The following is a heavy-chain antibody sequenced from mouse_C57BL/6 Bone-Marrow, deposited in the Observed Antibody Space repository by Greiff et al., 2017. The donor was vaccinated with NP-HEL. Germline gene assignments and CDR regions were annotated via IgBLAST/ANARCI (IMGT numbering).Heavy chain of an antibody. D-gene: IGHD2-3*01. CDR2: IDPENGDT. Sequence: EVQLQQSGAELVRPGASVKLSCTASGFNIKDDYMHWVKQRPEQGLEWIGWIDPENGDTEYASKFQGKATITADTSSNTAYLQLSSLTSEDTAVYYCTTGLLSYWYFDFWGTGTTVTVSS. CDR1: GFNIKDDY. J-gene: IGHJ1*03. V-gene: IGHV14-4*01. CDR3: TTGLLSYWYFDF.